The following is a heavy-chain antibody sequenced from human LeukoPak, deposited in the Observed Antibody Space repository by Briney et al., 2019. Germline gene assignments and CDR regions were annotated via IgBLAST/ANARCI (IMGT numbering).Heavy chain of an antibody. J-gene: IGHJ5*02. CDR1: GYSFTNYW. CDR2: IYPGDSDS. CDR3: ARGVIPAARSNWFDP. V-gene: IGHV5-51*01. Sequence: GESPKISCKGSGYSFTNYWFGWVRQMPGKGLEWLGIIYPGDSDSRYSPSFQGQVSISADSSISTAYLQWSSRRASDTAMYYCARGVIPAARSNWFDPWGQGTLVTVSS. D-gene: IGHD2-2*01.